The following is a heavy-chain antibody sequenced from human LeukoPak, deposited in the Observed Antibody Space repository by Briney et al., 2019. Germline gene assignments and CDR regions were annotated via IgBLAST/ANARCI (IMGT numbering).Heavy chain of an antibody. CDR3: ARCGPEVYYFDY. V-gene: IGHV4-39*07. J-gene: IGHJ4*02. D-gene: IGHD1-14*01. CDR1: GGSISSSSYY. CDR2: IYYSGST. Sequence: SETLSLTCTVSGGSISSSSYYWGWIRQPPGKGLEWIGSIYYSGSTYYNPSLKSRVTISVDTSKNQFSLKLSSVTAADTAVYYCARCGPEVYYFDYWGQGTLVTVSS.